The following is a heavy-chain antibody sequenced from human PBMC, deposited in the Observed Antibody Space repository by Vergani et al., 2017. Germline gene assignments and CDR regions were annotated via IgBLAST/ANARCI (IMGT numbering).Heavy chain of an antibody. CDR3: ARHLGCTGGICYSPGGY. CDR1: GYSFTRYW. Sequence: EVPLVQCGAEVTKPGESLKISCKGSGYSFTRYWIGCVRQMPGKGLEWMEIIYPGDSDTRYSPSFQGLVPISADKSISTAYLQWSILKASDTAMYYCARHLGCTGGICYSPGGYWHQGTLVIVSS. J-gene: IGHJ4*02. CDR2: IYPGDSDT. D-gene: IGHD2-15*01. V-gene: IGHV5-51*01.